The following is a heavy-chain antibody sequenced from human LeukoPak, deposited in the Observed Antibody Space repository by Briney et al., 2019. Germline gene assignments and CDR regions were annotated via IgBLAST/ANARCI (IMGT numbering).Heavy chain of an antibody. D-gene: IGHD5-24*01. V-gene: IGHV3-23*01. CDR3: AKDLRGLQGPAMADY. J-gene: IGHJ4*02. CDR2: ISGSGGST. Sequence: PGGSLRLSCAASGFIFSSYAMSWVRQAPGKGLEWVSAISGSGGSTYYADSVKGRFTISRDNSKDTLYLQMNSLRAEDTVVYYIAKDLRGLQGPAMADYWGQGTLVTVSP. CDR1: GFIFSSYA.